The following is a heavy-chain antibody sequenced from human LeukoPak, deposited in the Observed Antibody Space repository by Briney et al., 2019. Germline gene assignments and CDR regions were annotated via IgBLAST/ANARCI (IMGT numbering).Heavy chain of an antibody. Sequence: TGGSLRLSCAASGFIFEDYTMHWVRHVPGRTLEWVSLVNWHGTTYYADSLKCRFTISRDNSKNSLYLQMDSLRIEDTAFYYCAKDLTYESSGSVIDNWGLGTLVTVSS. CDR1: GFIFEDYT. V-gene: IGHV3-43*01. CDR2: VNWHGTT. CDR3: AKDLTYESSGSVIDN. D-gene: IGHD3-22*01. J-gene: IGHJ4*02.